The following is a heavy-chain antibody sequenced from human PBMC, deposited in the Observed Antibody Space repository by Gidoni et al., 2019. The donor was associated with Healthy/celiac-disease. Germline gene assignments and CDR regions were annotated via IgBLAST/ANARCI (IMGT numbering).Heavy chain of an antibody. CDR3: ARGWPDGGNSFFYFDY. D-gene: IGHD2-21*02. V-gene: IGHV4-34*01. CDR1: GGSFSGYY. Sequence: QVQLQQWGAGLLKPSETLSLTCAVYGGSFSGYYWSWIRQPPGKGLEWIGEINHSGSTNYNPSLKSRVTISVDTSKNQFSLKLSSVTAADTAVYYCARGWPDGGNSFFYFDYWGQGTLVTVSS. J-gene: IGHJ4*02. CDR2: INHSGST.